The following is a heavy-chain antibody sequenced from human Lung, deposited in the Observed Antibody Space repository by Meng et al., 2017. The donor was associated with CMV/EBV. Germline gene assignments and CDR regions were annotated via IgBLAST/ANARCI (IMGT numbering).Heavy chain of an antibody. CDR3: LRRSGGSV. CDR2: IHHRGSS. V-gene: IGHV4-4*02. D-gene: IGHD3-10*01. CDR1: GDSIRNHNV. Sequence: QMGQLGKAVGKRSEILYLSCAVSGDSIRNHNVWCWDGKAQGKGLEWIVEIHHRGSSDYNPSLKSRVSMSIDKSKNQYSLKLTSVTAADTAVYHCLRRSGGSVWGQGTLVTVSS. J-gene: IGHJ1*01.